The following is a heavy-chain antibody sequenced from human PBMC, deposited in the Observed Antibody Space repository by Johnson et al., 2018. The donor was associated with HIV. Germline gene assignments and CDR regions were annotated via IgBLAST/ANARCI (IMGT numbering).Heavy chain of an antibody. CDR3: ARVGVSGYDLAAFDI. CDR2: LSYDGINK. CDR1: GFTFSTYA. D-gene: IGHD5-12*01. Sequence: QVQLVESGGGVVQPGRSLRLSCAASGFTFSTYAIHWVRQAPGKGLEWLALLSYDGINKYYADSVKGRFSISRDNSRNTLYIQMSSLRPEDTAVYFCARVGVSGYDLAAFDIWGQGTMVTVSA. V-gene: IGHV3-30-3*01. J-gene: IGHJ3*02.